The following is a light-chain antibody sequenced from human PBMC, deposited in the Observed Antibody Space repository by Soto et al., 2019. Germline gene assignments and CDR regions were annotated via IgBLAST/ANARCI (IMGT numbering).Light chain of an antibody. Sequence: IVLTQSPVTLSLSPGEGATLSCRASQSVTGTNLAWYQQRAGQAPRLLIYDAVRRATGIPDRSSGSGSGTDFTLTISRLEPEDFAVYYCHQYGSSLGTFGQGTKVEI. CDR2: DAV. V-gene: IGKV3-20*01. CDR3: HQYGSSLGT. J-gene: IGKJ2*01. CDR1: QSVTGTN.